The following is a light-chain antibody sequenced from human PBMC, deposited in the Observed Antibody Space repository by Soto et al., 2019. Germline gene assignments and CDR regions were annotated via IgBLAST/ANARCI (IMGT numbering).Light chain of an antibody. J-gene: IGLJ1*01. V-gene: IGLV2-23*01. CDR1: SSDVGNYNL. CDR2: EGS. CDR3: CSYAGSSTYV. Sequence: QSALTQPASVSGSPGQSITISCNGTSSDVGNYNLVSWYQQHPGKAPKLMIYEGSKRPSGVSNRFSGSKSGNTASLTISILQAEDEADYYCCSYAGSSTYVFGTGTKVTVL.